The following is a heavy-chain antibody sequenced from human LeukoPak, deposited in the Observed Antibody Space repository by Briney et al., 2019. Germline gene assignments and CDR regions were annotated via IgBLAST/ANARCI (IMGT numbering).Heavy chain of an antibody. V-gene: IGHV3-30-3*01. CDR3: AKDKWDERRGYSYGPGYFDY. Sequence: PGRSLRLSCAASGFTFSSYAMHWVRQAPGKGLEWVAVISYDGSNKYYADSVKGRFTISRDNSKNTLYLQMNSLRAEDTAVYYCAKDKWDERRGYSYGPGYFDYWGQGTLVTVSS. CDR2: ISYDGSNK. CDR1: GFTFSSYA. J-gene: IGHJ4*02. D-gene: IGHD5-18*01.